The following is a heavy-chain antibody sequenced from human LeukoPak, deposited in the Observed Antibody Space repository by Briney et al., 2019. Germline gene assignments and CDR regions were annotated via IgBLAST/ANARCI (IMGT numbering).Heavy chain of an antibody. CDR1: GFTFSKYW. Sequence: GGSLRLSCAASGFTFSKYWMSWVRQAPGKGLEWVANIKQDGSEKYYVDSVKGRFTISRDNAKNTLYLQMNSLRAEDTAVYYCARWLHPGQKAFDYWGQGTLVTVSS. D-gene: IGHD5-24*01. V-gene: IGHV3-7*01. CDR3: ARWLHPGQKAFDY. J-gene: IGHJ4*02. CDR2: IKQDGSEK.